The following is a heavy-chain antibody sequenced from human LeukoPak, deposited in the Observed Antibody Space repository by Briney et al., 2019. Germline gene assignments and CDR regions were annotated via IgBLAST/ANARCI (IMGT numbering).Heavy chain of an antibody. V-gene: IGHV3-15*01. CDR3: TTMPLGYCSSASCYAPSDY. CDR2: IYSKTDGGTT. J-gene: IGHJ4*02. CDR1: GFTFSNAW. D-gene: IGHD2-2*01. Sequence: NPGGSLRLSCAASGFTFSNAWMSWVRQAPGKGVEWVGRIYSKTDGGTTDYATPVKGRFTISRDDSKNTLYLQMNSLKTEDTAVYYCTTMPLGYCSSASCYAPSDYWGQGTLVTVSS.